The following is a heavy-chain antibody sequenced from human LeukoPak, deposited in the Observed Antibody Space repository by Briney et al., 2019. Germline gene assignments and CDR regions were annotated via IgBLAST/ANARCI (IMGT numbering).Heavy chain of an antibody. CDR2: ISSSGSTI. D-gene: IGHD3-22*01. CDR3: AREVHDSSGYYYRIFDY. V-gene: IGHV3-11*04. Sequence: GSLRLSCAASGFTFSDYYMSWIRQAPGKGLGWVSYISSSGSTIYYADSVKGRFTISRDNSKNTLYLQMNSLRAEDTAVYYCAREVHDSSGYYYRIFDYWGQGTLVTVSS. J-gene: IGHJ4*02. CDR1: GFTFSDYY.